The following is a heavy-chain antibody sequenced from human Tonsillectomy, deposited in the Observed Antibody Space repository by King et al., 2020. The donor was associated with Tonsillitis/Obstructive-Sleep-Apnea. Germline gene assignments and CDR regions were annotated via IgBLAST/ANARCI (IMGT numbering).Heavy chain of an antibody. CDR1: GFIFSDFT. CDR3: ARARGYAVWSGFPL. V-gene: IGHV3-30*04. Sequence: VQLVESGGGVVQPGRSLRLSCAASGFIFSDFTMHWVRQAPGKGLQWVAAITYDGSSISYANSVKGRFTISRDKSKNTTYLQMNSLRAEDTAVYYCARARGYAVWSGFPLGGEGSLVTVPS. J-gene: IGHJ1*01. CDR2: ITYDGSSI. D-gene: IGHD3-3*01.